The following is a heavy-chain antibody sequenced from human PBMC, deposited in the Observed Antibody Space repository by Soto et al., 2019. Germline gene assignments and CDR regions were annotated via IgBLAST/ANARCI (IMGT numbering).Heavy chain of an antibody. J-gene: IGHJ5*02. Sequence: ASVKVSCKASGYTFTSYGISWVRQAPGQGLEWMGWISAYNGNTNYAQKLQGRVTMTTDTSTSTAYMELRSLRSDDTAVYYCARDTHIVIVPAARFDPWGQGTLVTVSS. CDR2: ISAYNGNT. CDR1: GYTFTSYG. D-gene: IGHD2-2*01. V-gene: IGHV1-18*04. CDR3: ARDTHIVIVPAARFDP.